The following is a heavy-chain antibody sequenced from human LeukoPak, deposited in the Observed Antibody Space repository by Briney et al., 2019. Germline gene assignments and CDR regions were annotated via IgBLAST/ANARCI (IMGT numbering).Heavy chain of an antibody. J-gene: IGHJ4*02. CDR3: ARRTGYYDSFDY. Sequence: KPSETLSLTCTVPGGPISSYYWSWIRQPPGKGLEWIGYIYYSGSTNYNPSLKSRVTISVDTSKNQFSLKLSSVTGADTAVYYCARRTGYYDSFDYWGQGTLVTVSS. D-gene: IGHD3/OR15-3a*01. V-gene: IGHV4-59*01. CDR1: GGPISSYY. CDR2: IYYSGST.